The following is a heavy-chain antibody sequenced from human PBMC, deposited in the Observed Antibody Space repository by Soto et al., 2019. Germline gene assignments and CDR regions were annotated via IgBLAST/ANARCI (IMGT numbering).Heavy chain of an antibody. CDR1: GGSFSGYY. Sequence: SETLSLTCAVYGGSFSGYYWTWIRQPPGTGLEWIGEINHSGSTNYNPSLKSRVTISVDTSKNQFSLKLTSVTAADTAVYYCARDKITGLFDYWCQGTLVTVSS. CDR3: ARDKITGLFDY. D-gene: IGHD2-8*02. CDR2: INHSGST. J-gene: IGHJ4*02. V-gene: IGHV4-34*01.